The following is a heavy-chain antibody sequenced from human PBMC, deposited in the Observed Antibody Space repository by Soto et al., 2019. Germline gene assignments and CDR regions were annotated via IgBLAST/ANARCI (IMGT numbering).Heavy chain of an antibody. CDR3: AKDPTDTSPLCY. V-gene: IGHV3-23*01. J-gene: IGHJ4*02. CDR2: ISGSGDTA. D-gene: IGHD2-2*01. Sequence: GGSLRLSCAASGFTFSSCAMSWVRQAPGKGLEWVSSISGSGDTAYYADSVKGRFTISRDNSKNTLYLQMNSLRADDTAVYYCAKDPTDTSPLCYWGQGTLVTVSS. CDR1: GFTFSSCA.